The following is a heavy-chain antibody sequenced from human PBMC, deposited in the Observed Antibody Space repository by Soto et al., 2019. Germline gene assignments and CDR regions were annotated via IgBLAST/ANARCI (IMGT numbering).Heavy chain of an antibody. V-gene: IGHV1-2*04. D-gene: IGHD3-3*01. CDR3: ARSTKLRFLEYATPAFDY. CDR1: GYTFTGYY. Sequence: ASVKVSCKASGYTFTGYYMHWVRQAPGQGLEWMGWINPNSGGTNYAQKFQGWVTMTRDTSISTAYMELSRLRSDDTAVYYCARSTKLRFLEYATPAFDYWGQGTLVTVSS. CDR2: INPNSGGT. J-gene: IGHJ4*02.